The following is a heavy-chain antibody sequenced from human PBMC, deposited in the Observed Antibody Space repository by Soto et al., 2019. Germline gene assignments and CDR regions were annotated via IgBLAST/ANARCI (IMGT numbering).Heavy chain of an antibody. J-gene: IGHJ6*02. Sequence: PGGSLRLSCAASGFTFSSYAMHWVRQAPGKGLEWVAVISYDGSNKYYADSVKGRFTISRDNSKNTLYLQMNSLRADDTAVYYCARGKTAWVRGGIADMDVWGQGTTVTVSS. D-gene: IGHD3-10*01. CDR3: ARGKTAWVRGGIADMDV. CDR1: GFTFSSYA. CDR2: ISYDGSNK. V-gene: IGHV3-30-3*01.